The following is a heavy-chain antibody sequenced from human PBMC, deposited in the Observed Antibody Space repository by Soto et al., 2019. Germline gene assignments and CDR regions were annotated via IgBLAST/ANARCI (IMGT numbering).Heavy chain of an antibody. CDR1: GGSISSYY. Sequence: SETLSLTCTVSGGSISSYYWSWIRQPPGKGLEWIGYIYYSGSTNYNPSLKSRVTISVDTSKNQFSLKLSSVTAADTAVYYCAGGEYCSVGSCYRKFGFAPGGREPVVPVSS. CDR3: AGGEYCSVGSCYRKFGFAP. D-gene: IGHD2-15*01. J-gene: IGHJ5*02. CDR2: IYYSGST. V-gene: IGHV4-59*01.